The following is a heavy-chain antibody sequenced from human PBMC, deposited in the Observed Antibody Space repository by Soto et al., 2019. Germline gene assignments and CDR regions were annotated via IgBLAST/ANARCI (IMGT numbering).Heavy chain of an antibody. CDR2: ISYDGSNK. J-gene: IGHJ6*02. CDR3: AKAPQAVAGSDYYYGMDV. CDR1: GFTFSSYG. Sequence: GGSLRLSCAASGFTFSSYGMHWVRQTPGKGLEWVAVISYDGSNKYYADSVKGRFTISRDNSKNTLYLQMNSPRAEDTAVYYCAKAPQAVAGSDYYYGMDVWGQGTTVTVSS. V-gene: IGHV3-30*18. D-gene: IGHD6-19*01.